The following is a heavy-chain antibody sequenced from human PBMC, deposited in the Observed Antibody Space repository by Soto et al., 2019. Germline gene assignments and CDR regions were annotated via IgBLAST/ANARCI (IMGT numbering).Heavy chain of an antibody. CDR1: GGSISSSHG. V-gene: IGHV4-4*02. J-gene: IGHJ3*01. Sequence: SETLSLTCAVSGGSISSSHGWSWVRQSPGKGLEWIGEIYHSGSANYNPSLKSRVTISVDKSKNQFSLNLISVTAADTAVYHCARKTSLAPYFFDVWAQGTMVTVSS. CDR3: ARKTSLAPYFFDV. D-gene: IGHD2-21*01. CDR2: IYHSGSA.